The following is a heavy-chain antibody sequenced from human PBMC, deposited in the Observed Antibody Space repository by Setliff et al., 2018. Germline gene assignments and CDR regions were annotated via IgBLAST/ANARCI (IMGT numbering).Heavy chain of an antibody. CDR2: IKQDGSEE. V-gene: IGHV3-7*01. CDR1: GITFRSYW. J-gene: IGHJ2*01. D-gene: IGHD1-7*01. Sequence: PGGSLRLSCVASGITFRSYWMSWVRQAPGKGLEWVADIKQDGSEEYYVDSVKDRFTISRDNAKNSLFLQMNSLRVEDTAVYYCARDWGITRTNNWYFDLWGRGTLVTAPQ. CDR3: ARDWGITRTNNWYFDL.